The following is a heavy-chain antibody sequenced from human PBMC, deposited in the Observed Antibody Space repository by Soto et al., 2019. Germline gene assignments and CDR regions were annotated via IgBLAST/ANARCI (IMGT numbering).Heavy chain of an antibody. V-gene: IGHV4-34*01. D-gene: IGHD2-21*02. CDR2: INHSGST. J-gene: IGHJ4*02. CDR1: GGSFSGYY. Sequence: QVQLQQWGAGLLKPSETLSLTCAVYGGSFSGYYWSWIRQPPGKGLEWIGEINHSGSTNYNPSLKSRVTRAVDTSKNQFSLKLRSVTAADTAVYYCARGPTYCGGDCYLGTLIWGLDYWCQGTLVTVFS. CDR3: ARGPTYCGGDCYLGTLIWGLDY.